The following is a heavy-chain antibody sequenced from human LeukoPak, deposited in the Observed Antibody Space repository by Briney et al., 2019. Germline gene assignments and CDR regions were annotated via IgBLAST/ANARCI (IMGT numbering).Heavy chain of an antibody. V-gene: IGHV3-7*03. CDR2: IKQDGSEK. CDR1: AFTFSSYW. D-gene: IGHD1-26*01. CDR3: AKVAHYRGNYPYFDY. J-gene: IGHJ4*02. Sequence: GGSLRLSCAASAFTFSSYWMSWVRQAPGKGLEWVANIKQDGSEKYYVDSVKGRFTISRDNAKNSLYLQMNSLRAEDTAVYYCAKVAHYRGNYPYFDYWGQGTLVTVSS.